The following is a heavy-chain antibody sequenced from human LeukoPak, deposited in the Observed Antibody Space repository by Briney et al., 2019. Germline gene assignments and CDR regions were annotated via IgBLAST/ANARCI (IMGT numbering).Heavy chain of an antibody. CDR3: ARFEVTTDYYYYMDV. J-gene: IGHJ6*03. CDR2: IYTSGST. CDR1: GGSISSYY. D-gene: IGHD4-17*01. Sequence: SETLSLTCTVSGGSISSYYWSWIRQPAGKGLEWIGRIYTSGSTNYNPSLKSRVTMSVDTSKNQFSLKLSSVTAADTAVYYCARFEVTTDYYYYMDVWGKGTTVTVSS. V-gene: IGHV4-4*07.